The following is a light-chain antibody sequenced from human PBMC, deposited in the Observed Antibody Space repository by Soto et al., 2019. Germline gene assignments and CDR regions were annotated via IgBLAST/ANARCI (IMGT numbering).Light chain of an antibody. CDR3: QQYGSSPLYT. V-gene: IGKV3-20*01. CDR1: QSVSSSY. Sequence: EIVLTQSPGTLSLSPGERATLSCRASQSVSSSYLAWYQQKPGQAPRLLIYGASSRATGIPDRFSGSGSGTDFTLTIIRLEPEEFAVYYCQQYGSSPLYTFGQGTKLEIK. J-gene: IGKJ2*01. CDR2: GAS.